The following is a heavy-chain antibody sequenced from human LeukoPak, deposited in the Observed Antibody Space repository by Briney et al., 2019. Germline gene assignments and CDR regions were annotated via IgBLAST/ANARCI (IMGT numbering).Heavy chain of an antibody. CDR3: ARGTSSYSDYNTFDY. CDR1: GYSFRSYG. D-gene: IGHD4-11*01. Sequence: ASVKVSCKAPGYSFRSYGITWVRQAPGQGLEWMGWISVYNVKTHYAQNLQGRVSMTTDTSASTAYMELRSLRSDDTAVYYCARGTSSYSDYNTFDYWGQGTLVSVSS. V-gene: IGHV1-18*01. J-gene: IGHJ4*02. CDR2: ISVYNVKT.